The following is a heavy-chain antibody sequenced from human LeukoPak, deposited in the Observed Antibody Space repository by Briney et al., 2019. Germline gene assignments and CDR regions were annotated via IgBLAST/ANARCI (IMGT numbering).Heavy chain of an antibody. CDR3: AREVTRGRSGYFDY. V-gene: IGHV3-11*06. CDR2: ISSSSSYT. J-gene: IGHJ4*02. Sequence: GGSLRLSCAASGFTFSVYYMSWIRQAPGKGLEWVSYISSSSSYTNYADSVKGRFTISRDNAKNSLYLQMNSLRAEDTAVYYCAREVTRGRSGYFDYWGQGTLVTVSS. CDR1: GFTFSVYY. D-gene: IGHD2-21*02.